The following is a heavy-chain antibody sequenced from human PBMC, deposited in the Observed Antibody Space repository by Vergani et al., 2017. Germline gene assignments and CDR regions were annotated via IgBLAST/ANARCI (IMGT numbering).Heavy chain of an antibody. CDR3: AKRSRAPFYCSSTSCPQPFDY. V-gene: IGHV3-23*01. CDR2: ISGSGGST. D-gene: IGHD2-2*01. J-gene: IGHJ4*02. CDR1: GFTFSSYA. Sequence: EVQLLESGGGLVRPGGSLRLSCAASGFTFSSYAMSWVRQAPGKGLEWVSAISGSGGSTYYADSVKGRFTISRDNSKNTLYLQMNSLRAEDTAVYYCAKRSRAPFYCSSTSCPQPFDYWGQGTLVTVSS.